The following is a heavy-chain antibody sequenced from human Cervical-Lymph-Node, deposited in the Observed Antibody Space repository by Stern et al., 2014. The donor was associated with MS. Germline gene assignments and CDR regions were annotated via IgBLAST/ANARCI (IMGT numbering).Heavy chain of an antibody. D-gene: IGHD3-10*01. CDR3: ARESTGDAFDI. V-gene: IGHV1-69*09. CDR1: GGTFSSYT. CDR2: IIAIVGIA. Sequence: VHLVESGAEVKKPGSSVKVSCKASGGTFSSYTITWVRQAPGQGLEWLGWIIAIVGIADYEQKFPGRVTITADKSSSTAYMELSSLRSEDTAVYYCARESTGDAFDIWGQGTMVTVSS. J-gene: IGHJ3*02.